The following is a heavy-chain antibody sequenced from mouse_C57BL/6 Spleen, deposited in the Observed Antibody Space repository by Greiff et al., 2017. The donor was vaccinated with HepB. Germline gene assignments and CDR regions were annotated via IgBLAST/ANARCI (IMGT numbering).Heavy chain of an antibody. J-gene: IGHJ2*01. CDR3: ARHDGSSYYFDY. D-gene: IGHD1-1*01. Sequence: EVQGVESGGGLVKPGGSLKLSCAASGFTFSDYGMHWVRQAPEKGLEWVAYISSGSITIYYADTVKGRFTISRDNAKNTLFLQMTSLRSEDTAMYYCARHDGSSYYFDYWGQGTTLTVSS. CDR1: GFTFSDYG. V-gene: IGHV5-17*01. CDR2: ISSGSITI.